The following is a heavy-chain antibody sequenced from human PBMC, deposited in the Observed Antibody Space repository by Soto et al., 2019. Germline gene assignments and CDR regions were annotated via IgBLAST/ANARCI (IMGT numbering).Heavy chain of an antibody. Sequence: QVQLVESGGGVVQPGRSLRLSCAASGFTFSSYGMHWVRQAPGKGLEWVAVISYDGSNKYYADSVKGRFTIYRDNSKNTLYMQMNSLRAEDTAVYYCAKEYCSSTSCSPYYYYYGMDVWGQGTTVTVSS. V-gene: IGHV3-30*18. J-gene: IGHJ6*02. CDR1: GFTFSSYG. D-gene: IGHD2-2*01. CDR2: ISYDGSNK. CDR3: AKEYCSSTSCSPYYYYYGMDV.